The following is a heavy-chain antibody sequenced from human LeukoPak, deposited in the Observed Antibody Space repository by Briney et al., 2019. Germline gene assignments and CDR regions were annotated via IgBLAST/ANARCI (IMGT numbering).Heavy chain of an antibody. Sequence: SETLSLTCAVYGGSFSGYYWSWIRQPPGKGLEWIGEINHSGSTNYNLSLKSRVTISVDTSKNQFSLKLSSVTAADTAVYYCARGPREQWLVRHGMDVWGQGTTVTVSS. V-gene: IGHV4-34*01. J-gene: IGHJ6*02. D-gene: IGHD6-19*01. CDR3: ARGPREQWLVRHGMDV. CDR1: GGSFSGYY. CDR2: INHSGST.